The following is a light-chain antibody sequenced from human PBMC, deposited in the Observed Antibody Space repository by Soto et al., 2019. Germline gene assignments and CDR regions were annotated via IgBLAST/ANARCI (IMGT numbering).Light chain of an antibody. V-gene: IGKV3-15*01. CDR1: QSVRTD. CDR2: GAS. CDR3: QQGKIWPPT. Sequence: EVVMTQSPATLSVSPGEIATLSCRASQSVRTDLVWYQQKPGQAPRLLIYGASTRATGIPARFSGSGSGTEFTLTISRLQSEDFAVYYCQQGKIWPPTFGQGAKVDIK. J-gene: IGKJ1*01.